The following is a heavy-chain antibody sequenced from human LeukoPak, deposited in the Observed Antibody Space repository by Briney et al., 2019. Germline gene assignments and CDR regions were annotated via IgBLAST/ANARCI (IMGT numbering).Heavy chain of an antibody. J-gene: IGHJ3*02. CDR1: GFTFSNYG. V-gene: IGHV3-30*02. Sequence: PGGSLRLSCAASGFTFSNYGIHWVRQAPGKVLEWVAFIRYDGSDEYYAESVKGRFTISRDNAKNSLYLQMNSLRAEDTAVYYCARSAHYDYVWGSYRSPPLGAFDIWGQGTMVTVSS. D-gene: IGHD3-16*02. CDR2: IRYDGSDE. CDR3: ARSAHYDYVWGSYRSPPLGAFDI.